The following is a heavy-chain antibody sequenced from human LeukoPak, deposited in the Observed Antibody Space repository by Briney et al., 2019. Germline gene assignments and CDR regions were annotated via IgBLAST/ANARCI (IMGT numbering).Heavy chain of an antibody. CDR2: IYYSGST. CDR3: ARVVAPAARDYYYYYMDV. J-gene: IGHJ6*03. V-gene: IGHV4-59*01. D-gene: IGHD2-2*01. Sequence: SETLSLTCTVSGGSISSYYWSWIRQPPGKGLEWIGYIYYSGSTNYNPSLKSRVTISVDTSKNQFSLKLSSVTAADTAVYYCARVVAPAARDYYYYYMDVWGKGTTVTVSS. CDR1: GGSISSYY.